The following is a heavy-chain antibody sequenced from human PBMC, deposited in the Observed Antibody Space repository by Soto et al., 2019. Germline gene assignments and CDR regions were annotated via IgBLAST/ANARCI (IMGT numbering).Heavy chain of an antibody. V-gene: IGHV3-74*01. J-gene: IGHJ4*02. Sequence: GGSLRLSCAASGFTFSSYWMHWVRQAPGKGLVWVSRINSDGSSTTYADSVKGRFTISRDNAKNTLYLQMNSLRAEDTAVYYCARGGPTFGGIIVIYWGQGTLVTVSS. CDR3: ARGGPTFGGIIVIY. CDR1: GFTFSSYW. CDR2: INSDGSST. D-gene: IGHD3-16*02.